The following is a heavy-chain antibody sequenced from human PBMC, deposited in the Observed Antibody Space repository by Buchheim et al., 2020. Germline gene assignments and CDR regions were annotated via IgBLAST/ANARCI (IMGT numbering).Heavy chain of an antibody. D-gene: IGHD3-22*01. J-gene: IGHJ4*02. CDR1: GFTFSNYW. V-gene: IGHV3-7*01. Sequence: EVQLVESGGALVQPGGSLRLSCAASGFTFSNYWMSWVRQSPGKGLEWVANIKQDGSDKYYVASVKGRFTVSRDDAKNSLYLQMNSLRAEDTAVYYCARYKYYTDSRDLQRLDYWGQGTL. CDR2: IKQDGSDK. CDR3: ARYKYYTDSRDLQRLDY.